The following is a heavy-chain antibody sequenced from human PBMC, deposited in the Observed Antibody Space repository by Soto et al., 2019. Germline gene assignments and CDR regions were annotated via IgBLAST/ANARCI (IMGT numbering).Heavy chain of an antibody. CDR1: GYTFTSFD. J-gene: IGHJ4*02. Sequence: GASLKVSCKASGYTFTSFDINWVRQATGQGLDWMGWMNPNSGNTGYAQKFQGRVTMTRNTSISTAYMELSSLRSEDTAVYYCAKSPGMYYYDSSGYYHYDYWGQGTLVTVSS. V-gene: IGHV1-8*01. D-gene: IGHD3-22*01. CDR2: MNPNSGNT. CDR3: AKSPGMYYYDSSGYYHYDY.